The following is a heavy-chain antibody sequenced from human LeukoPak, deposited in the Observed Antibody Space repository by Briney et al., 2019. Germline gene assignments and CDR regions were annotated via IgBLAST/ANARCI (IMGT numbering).Heavy chain of an antibody. CDR1: GGPISSYY. J-gene: IGHJ4*02. CDR2: IYSSGRT. Sequence: SETLSLTFSVPGGPISSYYWSWIPQPPGKGLEWIGYIYSSGRTSYNPYLKSRVTISVDTSKNQFSLKLSSVTAADTAVYYCARGAAKRWLQLMEFDYWGQGTLVTVSS. V-gene: IGHV4-59*01. CDR3: ARGAAKRWLQLMEFDY. D-gene: IGHD5-24*01.